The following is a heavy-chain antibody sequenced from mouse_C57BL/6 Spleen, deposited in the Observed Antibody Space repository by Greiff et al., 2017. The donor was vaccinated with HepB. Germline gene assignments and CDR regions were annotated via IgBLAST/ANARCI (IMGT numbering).Heavy chain of an antibody. J-gene: IGHJ2*01. V-gene: IGHV5-4*01. CDR3: AREGYGSTLDY. CDR1: GFTFSSYA. D-gene: IGHD1-1*01. Sequence: EVQLVESGGGLVKPGGSLKLSCAASGFTFSSYAMSWVRQTPEKRLEWVATISDGGSYTYYPDNVKGRFTISRDNAKNNLYLQMSHLKSEDTAMYYCAREGYGSTLDYWGQGTTLTVSS. CDR2: ISDGGSYT.